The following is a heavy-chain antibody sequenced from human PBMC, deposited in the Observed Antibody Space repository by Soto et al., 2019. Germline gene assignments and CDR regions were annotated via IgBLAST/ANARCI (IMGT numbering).Heavy chain of an antibody. V-gene: IGHV3-23*01. CDR1: GFTFSSYA. CDR2: ISGSGGST. Sequence: GGSLRLSCAASGFTFSSYAMSWVRQAPGKGLEWVSAISGSGGSTYYADSVKGRFTISRDNSKNTLYLQMNSLRAEDTAVYYCAKDIYYYGSGSYYDAFDIWGQGTMVTVSS. D-gene: IGHD3-10*01. J-gene: IGHJ3*02. CDR3: AKDIYYYGSGSYYDAFDI.